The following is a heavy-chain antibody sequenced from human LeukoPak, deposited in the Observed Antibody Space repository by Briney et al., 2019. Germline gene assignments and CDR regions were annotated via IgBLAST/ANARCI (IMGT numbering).Heavy chain of an antibody. CDR3: ARGSSLPGDIVVVPAAQGYYYYMDV. J-gene: IGHJ6*03. CDR1: GGSFSDYY. CDR2: INHSGST. D-gene: IGHD2-2*01. V-gene: IGHV4-34*01. Sequence: SETLSLTCAVYGGSFSDYYWSWIRQPPGKGLEWIGVINHSGSTNYKPSLKSRVTISVDTSKNQFSLKLSSVTAADTAVYYCARGSSLPGDIVVVPAAQGYYYYMDVWGKGTTVTVSS.